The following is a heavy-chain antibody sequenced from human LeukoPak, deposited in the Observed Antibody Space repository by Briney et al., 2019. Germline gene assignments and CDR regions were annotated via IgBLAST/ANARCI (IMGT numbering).Heavy chain of an antibody. CDR3: ARGRPITPYYFDC. Sequence: GRSLRLSCAASRFTFDDYAMHWVRQAPGKGLEWVSGITWNSGRIDYADSVKGRFTISRDNAKNSLYLQMNSLRAEDTALYYCARGRPITPYYFDCWGQGTLVTVSS. CDR2: ITWNSGRI. D-gene: IGHD3-10*01. J-gene: IGHJ4*02. V-gene: IGHV3-9*01. CDR1: RFTFDDYA.